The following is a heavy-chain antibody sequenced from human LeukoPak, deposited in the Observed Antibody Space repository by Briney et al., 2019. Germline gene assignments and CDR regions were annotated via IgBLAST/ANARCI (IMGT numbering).Heavy chain of an antibody. V-gene: IGHV3-48*02. CDR3: AIDLTSEPTP. CDR1: GFTFSSYD. D-gene: IGHD4/OR15-4a*01. J-gene: IGHJ5*02. Sequence: GGSLRLSCAASGFTFSSYDMNWVRQAPGKGLEWISYISTGGSAMFYADSVMGRFTISRDNAKNSVYLQMNGLRDEDTAVYYCAIDLTSEPTPWGQGTLVTVSS. CDR2: ISTGGSAM.